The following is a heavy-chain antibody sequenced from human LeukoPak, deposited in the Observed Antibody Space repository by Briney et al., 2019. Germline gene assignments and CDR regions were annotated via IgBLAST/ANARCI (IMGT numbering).Heavy chain of an antibody. J-gene: IGHJ6*03. CDR2: IKTDGSIT. V-gene: IGHV3-74*01. CDR1: GFSFSVYW. D-gene: IGHD3-3*01. CDR3: AKGSKLLLITRDHYMAV. Sequence: GGSLRLSCAASGFSFSVYWMHWVRQAPGKGPVWVSHIKTDGSITDYADFVKGRFAISRDNAKNTLYLQMNSLRAEDTAVYYCAKGSKLLLITRDHYMAVWGKGTTVTISS.